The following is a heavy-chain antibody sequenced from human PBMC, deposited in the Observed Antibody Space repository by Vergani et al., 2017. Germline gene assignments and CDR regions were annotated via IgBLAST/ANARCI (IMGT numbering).Heavy chain of an antibody. CDR1: GFTVSSNY. V-gene: IGHV3-21*01. Sequence: EVQLVESGGGLVQPGGSLRLSCAASGFTVSSNYMSWVRQAPGKGLEWVSSISSSSSYIYYADSVKGRFTISRDNAKNSLYLQMNSLRAEDTAVYYCARGGRREPYWGQGTLVTVSS. CDR3: ARGGRREPY. J-gene: IGHJ4*02. D-gene: IGHD1-26*01. CDR2: ISSSSSYI.